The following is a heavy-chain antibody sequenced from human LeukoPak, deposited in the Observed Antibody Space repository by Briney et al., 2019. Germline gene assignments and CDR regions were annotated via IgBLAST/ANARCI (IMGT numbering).Heavy chain of an antibody. D-gene: IGHD3-10*01. Sequence: PGGSLRLSCAASGFTFSSYAMHWVRQAPGKGLVWVSRINSDGSSTSYADSVKGRFTISRDNAKNTLYLQMNSLRAEDTAVYYCARGRVGRGLLWFGELYGGQGTLVTVSS. CDR1: GFTFSSYA. J-gene: IGHJ4*02. CDR2: INSDGSST. CDR3: ARGRVGRGLLWFGELY. V-gene: IGHV3-74*01.